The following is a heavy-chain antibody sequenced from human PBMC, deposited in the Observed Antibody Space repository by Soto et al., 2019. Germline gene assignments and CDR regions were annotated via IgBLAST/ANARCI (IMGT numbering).Heavy chain of an antibody. V-gene: IGHV1-3*01. CDR3: AREPEDGVPGDY. CDR1: GYIFTTHS. CDR2: IIVSHGSP. D-gene: IGHD2-8*01. J-gene: IGHJ4*02. Sequence: QVQLVQSGAEVKEPGASVRVSCKASGYIFTTHSLHWARQAPGQGLEWMGWIIVSHGSPRYAPQFQDRITFETDTFTSTAYMDLTRLTPEDTAVYYCAREPEDGVPGDYWGQGTPVVVSS.